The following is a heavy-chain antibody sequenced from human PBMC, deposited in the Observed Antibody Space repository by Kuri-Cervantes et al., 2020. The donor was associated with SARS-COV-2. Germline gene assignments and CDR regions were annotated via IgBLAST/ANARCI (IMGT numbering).Heavy chain of an antibody. CDR1: GGSISSGSYY. Sequence: SATLSLTCTVSGGSISSGSYYWSWIRQPAGKGLEWIGYIYTSGSTNYNPSLKSRVTIAVDTSKNQFSLKLSSVTAADTAVYYCARGTSTFRVITTPFDYWGQGTLVTVSS. J-gene: IGHJ4*02. CDR2: IYTSGST. D-gene: IGHD3-22*01. CDR3: ARGTSTFRVITTPFDY. V-gene: IGHV4-61*09.